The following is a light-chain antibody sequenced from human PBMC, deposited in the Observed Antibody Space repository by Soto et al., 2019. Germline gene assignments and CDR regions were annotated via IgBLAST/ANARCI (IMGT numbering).Light chain of an antibody. CDR3: QQYSSSPLFA. V-gene: IGKV3-20*01. J-gene: IGKJ3*01. CDR2: GAS. CDR1: QSVNSSY. Sequence: EIVLTQSPGTLSLSPGERATLSCRASQSVNSSYLAWYQHKPGQAPRLLIYGASSRATGVPDRFSGSGSWTDFTLTISRLEPEDFAVYYCQQYSSSPLFALGPGTKVDIK.